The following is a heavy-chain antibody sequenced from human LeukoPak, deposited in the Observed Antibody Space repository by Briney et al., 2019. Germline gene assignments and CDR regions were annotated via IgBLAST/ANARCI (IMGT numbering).Heavy chain of an antibody. CDR1: GGSISSYY. CDR3: ARVGIYGDLIDY. J-gene: IGHJ4*02. V-gene: IGHV4-59*07. Sequence: SDPLSHTCSVSGGSISSYYWSWIRQPPGKGLEWIGYIYYSGSTNYNPCLKSRVTISVDTSKNKFSLKLSSVTAADTAVYYCARVGIYGDLIDYWGQGTLVTVSS. CDR2: IYYSGST. D-gene: IGHD4-17*01.